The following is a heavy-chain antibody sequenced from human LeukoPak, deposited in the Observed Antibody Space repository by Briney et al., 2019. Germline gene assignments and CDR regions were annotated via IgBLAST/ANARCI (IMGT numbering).Heavy chain of an antibody. D-gene: IGHD4-23*01. CDR2: IYYSGST. V-gene: IGHV4-59*08. J-gene: IGHJ6*02. CDR1: GDSISNYY. CDR3: ARLDGGNFGLYGMDV. Sequence: PSETQSLTCTVSGDSISNYYWSWLRQPPGKGLEWIGYIYYSGSTNYNPSLKSRVTISLDMSKNQFSLKLSSVTAADTAVFYCARLDGGNFGLYGMDVWGQGTTVTVSS.